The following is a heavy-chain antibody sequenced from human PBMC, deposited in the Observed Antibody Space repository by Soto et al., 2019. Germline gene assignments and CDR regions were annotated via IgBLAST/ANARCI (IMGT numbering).Heavy chain of an antibody. D-gene: IGHD2-2*01. Sequence: SETLSLTCTVSDGSISSGGYYWSWIRQHPGKGLEWIGYIYYSGSTYYNPSLKSRVTISVDTSKNQFSLKLSSVTAADTAVYYCARDRGGVVVPNWFDPWGQGTLVTVSS. CDR3: ARDRGGVVVPNWFDP. CDR1: DGSISSGGYY. J-gene: IGHJ5*02. V-gene: IGHV4-31*03. CDR2: IYYSGST.